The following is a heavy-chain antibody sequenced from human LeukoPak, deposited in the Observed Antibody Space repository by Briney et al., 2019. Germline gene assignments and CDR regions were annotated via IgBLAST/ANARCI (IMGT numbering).Heavy chain of an antibody. Sequence: PGGSLRLSCAASGFTFSSYDMTWVRQTPGKGLEWVALISRSGGTTYYADSVKGRFTISRENSKNTLYLQMNSLRAEDTAEYYCAKRGGTESFYYYYYMDVWGKGTTVTVSS. D-gene: IGHD2-15*01. CDR2: ISRSGGTT. CDR1: GFTFSSYD. J-gene: IGHJ6*03. V-gene: IGHV3-23*01. CDR3: AKRGGTESFYYYYYMDV.